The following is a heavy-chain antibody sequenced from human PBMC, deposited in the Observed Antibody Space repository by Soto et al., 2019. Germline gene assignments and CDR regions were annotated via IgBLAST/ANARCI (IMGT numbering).Heavy chain of an antibody. J-gene: IGHJ4*02. CDR2: INHSGST. CDR3: ARGKFWSGYLDY. Sequence: QVQLQQWGAGLLKPSETLSLTCAVYGGSFSGYYWSWIRQPPGKGLEWIGEINHSGSTNYNPSLKSRVNISLDTSKNQFSLKLSSVTAADTAVYYCARGKFWSGYLDYWGQGTLVTVSS. D-gene: IGHD3-3*01. V-gene: IGHV4-34*01. CDR1: GGSFSGYY.